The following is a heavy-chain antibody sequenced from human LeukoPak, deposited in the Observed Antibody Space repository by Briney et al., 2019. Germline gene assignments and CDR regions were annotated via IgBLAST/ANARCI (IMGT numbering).Heavy chain of an antibody. V-gene: IGHV4-4*07. J-gene: IGHJ5*02. CDR1: GGSFSGYY. Sequence: SETLSLTCAVYGGSFSGYYWSWLRQPAGKGLEWIGRFYTGGNTNYNPSLKSRVTISVDTSKNQFSLKLSSVTAADTAMYFCSREQIRGSGSYYYNLFDPWGQGALVTVSS. CDR2: FYTGGNT. D-gene: IGHD3-10*01. CDR3: SREQIRGSGSYYYNLFDP.